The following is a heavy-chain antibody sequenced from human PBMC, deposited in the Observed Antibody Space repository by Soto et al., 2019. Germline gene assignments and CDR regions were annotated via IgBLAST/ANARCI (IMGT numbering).Heavy chain of an antibody. CDR1: GGTFSSYT. CDR2: IIPILGIA. Sequence: QVQLVQSGAEVKKPGSSVKVSCKASGGTFSSYTISWVRQAPGQGLEWMGRIIPILGIANYAQKFQGRVTITSDKPTSTAYMELSSLKSEDTAVYYCAILNGNDVDRRGIDYGGQGTLVTVSS. D-gene: IGHD1-1*01. CDR3: AILNGNDVDRRGIDY. J-gene: IGHJ4*02. V-gene: IGHV1-69*02.